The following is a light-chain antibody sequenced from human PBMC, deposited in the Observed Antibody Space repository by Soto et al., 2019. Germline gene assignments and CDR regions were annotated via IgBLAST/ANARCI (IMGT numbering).Light chain of an antibody. CDR2: AAS. Sequence: DIQMTQSPSSLSASVGDRVTITCRASQDIRIDLGWYQQKPGKAPKRLIYAASNLQSGVPSRISGSRAGTELTLTNRSLQPEDYATYYCLQHNVYPPTFGQGTKVEI. V-gene: IGKV1-17*01. CDR1: QDIRID. J-gene: IGKJ1*01. CDR3: LQHNVYPPT.